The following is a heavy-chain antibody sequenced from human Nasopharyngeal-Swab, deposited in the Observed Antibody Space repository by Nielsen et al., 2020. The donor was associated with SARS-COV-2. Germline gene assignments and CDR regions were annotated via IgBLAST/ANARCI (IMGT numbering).Heavy chain of an antibody. CDR3: ARIVDYYGPGSFPFFDF. D-gene: IGHD3-10*01. Sequence: WIRQPPGKALEWLAHIFSNDKKSCNSSLKTRVTISKDTSKSQVVLTMTNMDPVDTATYYCARIVDYYGPGSFPFFDFWGQGIPVTVSS. V-gene: IGHV2-26*01. J-gene: IGHJ4*02. CDR2: IFSNDKK.